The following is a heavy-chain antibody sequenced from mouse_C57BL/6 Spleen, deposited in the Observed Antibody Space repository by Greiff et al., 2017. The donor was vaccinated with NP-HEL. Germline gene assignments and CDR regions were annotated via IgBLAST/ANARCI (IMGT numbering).Heavy chain of an antibody. D-gene: IGHD3-2*02. J-gene: IGHJ3*01. Sequence: QVQLQQPGAELVKPGASVKLSCKASGYTFTSYWMQWVKQRPGQGLEWIGEIDPSDSYTNYNQKFKGKATLTVDTSSSTAYMQLSSLTSEDSAVYYCAKTAQATEGFAYWGQGTLVTVSA. V-gene: IGHV1-50*01. CDR2: IDPSDSYT. CDR3: AKTAQATEGFAY. CDR1: GYTFTSYW.